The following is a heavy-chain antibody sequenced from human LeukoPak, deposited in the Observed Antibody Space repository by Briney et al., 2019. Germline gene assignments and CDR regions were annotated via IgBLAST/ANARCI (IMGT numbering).Heavy chain of an antibody. Sequence: SETLSLTCAVYGGSFSAYYWSWIRQPPGKGLEWIGEVNHSGSTNYNPSLKSRVTISVDTPKNQFSLKLSSVTAADTAVYHCVRRRRGSGWYAYFDFWGQGTLVTVSS. J-gene: IGHJ4*02. CDR3: VRRRRGSGWYAYFDF. D-gene: IGHD6-19*01. V-gene: IGHV4-34*01. CDR2: VNHSGST. CDR1: GGSFSAYY.